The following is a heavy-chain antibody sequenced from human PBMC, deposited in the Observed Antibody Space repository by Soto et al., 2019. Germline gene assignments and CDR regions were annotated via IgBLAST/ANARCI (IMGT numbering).Heavy chain of an antibody. J-gene: IGHJ3*02. D-gene: IGHD6-6*01. CDR1: GYSFTSYW. V-gene: IGHV5-51*01. Sequence: VESLSISCKVSGYSFTSYWIGWVLQMPGKGLEWIGIIYPGDSDTRYSPSFQGQVTISADKSISTAYLQWSSLKASDTAMYYCARREYSSSPRRPIGAFDIWGQGTMVTVSS. CDR3: ARREYSSSPRRPIGAFDI. CDR2: IYPGDSDT.